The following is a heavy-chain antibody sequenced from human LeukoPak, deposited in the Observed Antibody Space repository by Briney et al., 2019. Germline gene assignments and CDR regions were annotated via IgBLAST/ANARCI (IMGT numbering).Heavy chain of an antibody. CDR1: GFTFSSYE. Sequence: AGGSLRLSCAGSGFTFSSYEMNWVRQAPGKGLEWVSHISSSGETESYADFVMGRFTISRDNAKNSLSLQMNSLRAEDTAVYYCARDQYGTRLDWGPGTLVTVSS. D-gene: IGHD1-1*01. V-gene: IGHV3-48*03. J-gene: IGHJ4*02. CDR3: ARDQYGTRLD. CDR2: ISSSGETE.